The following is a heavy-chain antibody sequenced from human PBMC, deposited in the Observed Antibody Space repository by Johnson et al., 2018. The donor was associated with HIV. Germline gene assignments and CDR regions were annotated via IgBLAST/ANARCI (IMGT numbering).Heavy chain of an antibody. V-gene: IGHV3-7*03. J-gene: IGHJ3*01. CDR3: ARDRDSIAGAPYAFDF. CDR1: GFPFGSIW. CDR2: INQEGGED. D-gene: IGHD1-26*01. Sequence: MLLVGSGGALVKPGGSLSLSCVASGFPFGSIWLPWVPQAPGKGLECVANINQEGGEDYYVALWKGRFPISRDNSKKSLYLQMNSLRAEDTAVYYCARDRDSIAGAPYAFDFWGQGTMVTVSS.